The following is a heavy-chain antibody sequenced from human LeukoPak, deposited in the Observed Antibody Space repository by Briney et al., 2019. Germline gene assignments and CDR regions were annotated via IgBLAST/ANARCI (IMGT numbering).Heavy chain of an antibody. CDR1: GFTFSSYA. D-gene: IGHD2-21*02. J-gene: IGHJ4*02. V-gene: IGHV3-23*01. CDR2: ISGSGGST. Sequence: GGSLRLSCAASGFTFSSYAMSWVRQAPGKGLEWVSAISGSGGSTYYADSAKGRFTISRDNSKNTLYLQMNSLRAEDTAVYYCARDAPYCGGDCYSPTFDYWGQGTLVTVSS. CDR3: ARDAPYCGGDCYSPTFDY.